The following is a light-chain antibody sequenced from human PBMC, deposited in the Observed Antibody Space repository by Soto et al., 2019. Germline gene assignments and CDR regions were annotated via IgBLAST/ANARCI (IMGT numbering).Light chain of an antibody. Sequence: QSALTQPASVSGSPGQSITISCTGNSSDVGGYNYVSWYQQHPGKAPKLMIYEVSNRPSGVSNRFSGSKSGNTASLTISGLQAEDAADYYCSSYTSSSTLYVFGTGTKLTVL. V-gene: IGLV2-14*01. J-gene: IGLJ1*01. CDR1: SSDVGGYNY. CDR2: EVS. CDR3: SSYTSSSTLYV.